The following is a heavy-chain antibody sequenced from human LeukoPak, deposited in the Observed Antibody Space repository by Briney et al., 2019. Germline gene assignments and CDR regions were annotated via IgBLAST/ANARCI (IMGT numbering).Heavy chain of an antibody. J-gene: IGHJ5*02. Sequence: ASVKVSCKASGYTFTGYYMHWVRQAPGQGLEWMGWINPNSGGTNYAQKFQGRVTMTRDTSISTAYMELSRLRSDDTAVYYCAREDGEYYDSSGYYYDWFDPWGQGTLVTVSS. D-gene: IGHD3-22*01. CDR2: INPNSGGT. V-gene: IGHV1-2*02. CDR1: GYTFTGYY. CDR3: AREDGEYYDSSGYYYDWFDP.